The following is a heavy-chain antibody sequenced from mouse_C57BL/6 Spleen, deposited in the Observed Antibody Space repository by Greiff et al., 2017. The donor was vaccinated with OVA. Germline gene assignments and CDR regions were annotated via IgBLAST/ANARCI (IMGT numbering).Heavy chain of an antibody. CDR3: ARRNTISTVVARYFDV. V-gene: IGHV1-50*01. D-gene: IGHD1-1*01. CDR1: GYTFTSYW. J-gene: IGHJ1*03. Sequence: QVQLQQPGAELVKPGASVKLSCKASGYTFTSYWMQWVKQRPGQGLEWIGEIDPSDSYTNYNQKFKGKATLTVDTSSSTAYMQLSSLTSEDSAVYYCARRNTISTVVARYFDVWGTGTTVTVSS. CDR2: IDPSDSYT.